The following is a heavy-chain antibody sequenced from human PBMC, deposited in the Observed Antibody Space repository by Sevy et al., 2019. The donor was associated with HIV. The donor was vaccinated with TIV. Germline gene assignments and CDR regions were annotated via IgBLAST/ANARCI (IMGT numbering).Heavy chain of an antibody. CDR3: ARDAEGGWSGYYISPYCYYGMDV. CDR1: RFTFSSYW. Sequence: GGSLRLSCAASRFTFSSYWMSWVRQAPGKGLEWVANIKQDGSEKYYVDSVKGRFTISRDNAKNSLYLQMNSLRAEDTAVYYCARDAEGGWSGYYISPYCYYGMDVWGQGTTVTVSS. CDR2: IKQDGSEK. V-gene: IGHV3-7*01. J-gene: IGHJ6*02. D-gene: IGHD3-3*01.